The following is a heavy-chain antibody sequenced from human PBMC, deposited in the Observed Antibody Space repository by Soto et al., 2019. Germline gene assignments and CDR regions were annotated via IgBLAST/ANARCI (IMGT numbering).Heavy chain of an antibody. CDR1: GGSISSGDYY. CDR2: IYYSGST. D-gene: IGHD5-12*01. CDR3: ARIARDGYNTYFQH. V-gene: IGHV4-30-4*01. J-gene: IGHJ1*01. Sequence: SETLSLTCTVSGGSISSGDYYWSWIRQPPGKGLEWIGYIYYSGSTYYNPSLKSRVTISVDTSKNQFSLTLSSVTAADTAVYYCARIARDGYNTYFQHWGQGTLVTVSS.